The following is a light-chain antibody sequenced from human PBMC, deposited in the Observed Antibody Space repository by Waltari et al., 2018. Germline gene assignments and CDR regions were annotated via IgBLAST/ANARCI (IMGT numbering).Light chain of an antibody. CDR2: ETS. CDR3: QQRFNWIFG. V-gene: IGKV3-11*01. J-gene: IGKJ3*01. CDR1: ETIGRS. Sequence: VLTQSPATLSLSPGERATLSCRASETIGRSLAWYQQRPGQAPRLLIYETSNRATGIPARFSGSGSGTDFTLTISSLESEDFAVYYCQQRFNWIFGVGPGTKVDI.